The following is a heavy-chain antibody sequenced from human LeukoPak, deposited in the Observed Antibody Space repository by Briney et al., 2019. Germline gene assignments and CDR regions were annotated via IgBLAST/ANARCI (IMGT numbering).Heavy chain of an antibody. CDR3: AREGPGYSYKSTFDY. D-gene: IGHD5-18*01. V-gene: IGHV4-61*02. CDR1: GGSISSGSYY. Sequence: SETLSLTCTVSGGSISSGSYYWSWIRQPAGKGLEWIGRIYTSGSTNYNPSLKSRVTISVDTSKNQFSLKLSSVTAADTAVYYCAREGPGYSYKSTFDYWGQGTLVTVSS. J-gene: IGHJ4*02. CDR2: IYTSGST.